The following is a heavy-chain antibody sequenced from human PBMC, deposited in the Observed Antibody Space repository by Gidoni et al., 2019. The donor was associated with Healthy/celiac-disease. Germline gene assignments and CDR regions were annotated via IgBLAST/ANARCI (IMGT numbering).Heavy chain of an antibody. CDR2: ISGSGGST. D-gene: IGHD3-22*01. Sequence: EVQLLESGGGLVQPGGSLRLSCAASGFTFSRYAMSWVRQAPGKGLEWVSAISGSGGSTYYADSVKGRFTISRDNSKNTLYLQMNSLRAEDTAVYYCSKDSPYYDSSGYYSNDAFDIWGQGTMVTVSS. J-gene: IGHJ3*02. V-gene: IGHV3-23*01. CDR3: SKDSPYYDSSGYYSNDAFDI. CDR1: GFTFSRYA.